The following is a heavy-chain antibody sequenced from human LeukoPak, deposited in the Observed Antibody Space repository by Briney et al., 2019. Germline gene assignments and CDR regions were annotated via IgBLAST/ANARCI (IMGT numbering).Heavy chain of an antibody. J-gene: IGHJ3*02. D-gene: IGHD2-2*01. CDR2: INPNSGGT. CDR1: GYTFTGYY. Sequence: ASVKVSCKASGYTFTGYYMHWVRQAPGQGLEWMGWINPNSGGTNYAQKFQGWVTMIRDTSISTAYMELSRLRSDDTAVYYCARQIVVVPDTDAFDIWGQGTMVTVSS. V-gene: IGHV1-2*04. CDR3: ARQIVVVPDTDAFDI.